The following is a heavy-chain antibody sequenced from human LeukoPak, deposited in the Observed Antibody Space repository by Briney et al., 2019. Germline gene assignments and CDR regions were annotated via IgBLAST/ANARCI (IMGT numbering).Heavy chain of an antibody. CDR3: ARGEPTTLLNNDYYFMDV. CDR1: GGSISGGAYS. V-gene: IGHV4-30-2*01. D-gene: IGHD4-23*01. CDR2: IYQSGST. J-gene: IGHJ6*03. Sequence: SETLSLTCTVSGGSISGGAYSWSWIRQPPGKGLEWIGYIYQSGSTYNPSLKSRVTISVDRSKNQFSLSLSSVTAADTAVYYCARGEPTTLLNNDYYFMDVWGKGTTVTVSS.